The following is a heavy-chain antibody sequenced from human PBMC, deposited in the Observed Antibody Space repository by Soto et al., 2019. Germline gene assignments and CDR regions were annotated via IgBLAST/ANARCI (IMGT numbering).Heavy chain of an antibody. CDR1: GFTFSSYG. J-gene: IGHJ3*02. CDR3: ARDLHTYYYDSSGYYEAPNDAFDI. CDR2: IWYDGSNK. V-gene: IGHV3-33*01. Sequence: GGSLRLSCAASGFTFSSYGMHWVRQAPGKGLEWVAVIWYDGSNKYYADSVKGRFTISRDNSKNTLYLQMNSLRAEDTAVYYCARDLHTYYYDSSGYYEAPNDAFDIWGQGTMVTVAS. D-gene: IGHD3-22*01.